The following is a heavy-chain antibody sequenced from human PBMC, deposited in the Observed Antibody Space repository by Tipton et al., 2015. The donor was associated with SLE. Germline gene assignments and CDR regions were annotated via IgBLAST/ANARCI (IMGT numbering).Heavy chain of an antibody. CDR3: ARNGTYCSGGSCYTRSAFDI. CDR2: IYHSGST. D-gene: IGHD2-15*01. V-gene: IGHV4-38-2*01. J-gene: IGHJ3*02. CDR1: GYSISSGYY. Sequence: LRLFCAVSGYSISSGYYWGWIRQPPGKGLEWIGSIYHSGSTYYNPSLKSRVTISVDTSKNQFSLKLSSVTAADTAVYYCARNGTYCSGGSCYTRSAFDIWGQGTMVTVSS.